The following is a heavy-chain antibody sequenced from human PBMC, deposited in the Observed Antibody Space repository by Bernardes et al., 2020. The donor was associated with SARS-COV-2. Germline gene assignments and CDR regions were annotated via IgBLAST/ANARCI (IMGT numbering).Heavy chain of an antibody. J-gene: IGHJ3*02. Sequence: ASVKVSCMASGYTFTSYGISWVRQAPGQGLEWMGWISAYNGNTNYAQKLQGRVTMTTDTSTSTAYMELRSLRSDDTAVYYCAREISYGGNSSYDAFDIWGQGTMVTVSS. CDR2: ISAYNGNT. D-gene: IGHD4-17*01. CDR3: AREISYGGNSSYDAFDI. V-gene: IGHV1-18*01. CDR1: GYTFTSYG.